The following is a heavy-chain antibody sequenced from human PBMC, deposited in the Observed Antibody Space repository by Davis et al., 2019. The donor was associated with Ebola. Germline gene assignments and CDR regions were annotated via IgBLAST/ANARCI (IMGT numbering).Heavy chain of an antibody. CDR1: GGSISSSSYY. D-gene: IGHD3-10*01. CDR2: IYYSGST. CDR3: ARRGATMVQGVINLFDY. J-gene: IGHJ4*02. V-gene: IGHV4-39*01. Sequence: MPSETLSLTCTVSGGSISSSSYYWGWIRQPPGKGLEWIGSIYYSGSTYYNPSLKSRVTISVDTSKNQFSLKLSSVTAADTAVYYCARRGATMVQGVINLFDYWGQGTLVTVSS.